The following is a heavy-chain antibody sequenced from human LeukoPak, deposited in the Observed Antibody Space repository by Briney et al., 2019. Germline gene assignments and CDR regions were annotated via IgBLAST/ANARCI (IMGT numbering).Heavy chain of an antibody. Sequence: PSETLSLTCAVYGGSFSDYYWSWIRQPPGKGLEWIGYIYYSGSTNYNPSLKSRVTISVDTSKNQFSLKLSSVTAADTAVYYCARQRAGIAAAGTDYYYYMDVWGKGTTVTVSS. J-gene: IGHJ6*03. CDR2: IYYSGST. V-gene: IGHV4-34*01. D-gene: IGHD6-13*01. CDR1: GGSFSDYY. CDR3: ARQRAGIAAAGTDYYYYMDV.